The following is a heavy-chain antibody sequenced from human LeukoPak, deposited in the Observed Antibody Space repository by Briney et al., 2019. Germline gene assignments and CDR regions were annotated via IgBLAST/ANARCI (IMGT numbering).Heavy chain of an antibody. J-gene: IGHJ3*02. V-gene: IGHV3-23*01. D-gene: IGHD3-10*01. CDR2: ISPDRT. CDR1: GFSFSTNP. Sequence: PGGSLRLSCAASGFSFSTNPMSWVRQAPGKGLEWVSAISPDRTCYADSVRGRFTISRDTYKNTVDLHINSPRAEDTAIYYCVKEHVDRAFTRSFEIWGQGTVVTVSS. CDR3: VKEHVDRAFTRSFEI.